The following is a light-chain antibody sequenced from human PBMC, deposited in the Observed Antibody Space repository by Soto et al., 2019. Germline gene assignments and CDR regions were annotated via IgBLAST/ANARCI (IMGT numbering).Light chain of an antibody. CDR2: AAS. V-gene: IGKV1-8*01. J-gene: IGKJ1*01. CDR3: QQYYSYPWT. Sequence: AIRMTQSPSSFSASTGARVTITCRASQGISSYLAWYQQKPGKAPKLLIYAASTLQSGVPSRFSGSGSGTDFTLTISCLQSEDLATYYCQQYYSYPWTFGQGNKVEIK. CDR1: QGISSY.